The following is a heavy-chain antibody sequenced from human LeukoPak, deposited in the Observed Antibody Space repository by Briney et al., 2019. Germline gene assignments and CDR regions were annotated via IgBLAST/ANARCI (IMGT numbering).Heavy chain of an antibody. D-gene: IGHD3-22*01. CDR3: ARAGYYYDSSGYPNGMDV. Sequence: ASVKVSCKASGYTFTSYGISWVRQATGQGLEWMGWMNPNSGNTGYAQKFQGRVTLTRDTSKNTANMELSSLRSEDTAVYYCARAGYYYDSSGYPNGMDVWGQGTTVTVSS. CDR1: GYTFTSYG. CDR2: MNPNSGNT. V-gene: IGHV1-8*02. J-gene: IGHJ6*02.